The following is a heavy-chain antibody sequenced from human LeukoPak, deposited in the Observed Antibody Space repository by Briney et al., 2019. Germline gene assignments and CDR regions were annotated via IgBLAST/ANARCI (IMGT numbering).Heavy chain of an antibody. CDR2: IYHSGST. V-gene: IGHV4-38-2*01. D-gene: IGHD3-3*01. Sequence: PSETLSLTCAVSGYSISSGYYWGWIRQPPGKGLEWIGSIYHSGSTYYNPSLKSRVTISVDTSKNQFSLKLSSVTAADTAVYYCAVTHYDFWSGYYAAGDYFDYWGQGTLVTVSS. J-gene: IGHJ4*02. CDR3: AVTHYDFWSGYYAAGDYFDY. CDR1: GYSISSGYY.